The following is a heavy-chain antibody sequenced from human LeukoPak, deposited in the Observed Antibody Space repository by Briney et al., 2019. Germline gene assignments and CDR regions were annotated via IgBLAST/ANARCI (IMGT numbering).Heavy chain of an antibody. V-gene: IGHV1-18*01. CDR3: ARRSMNYDILTGYYNAGLDV. D-gene: IGHD3-9*01. J-gene: IGHJ6*02. Sequence: ASVKVSCKASGYTFTSYGISWVRQAPGQGLEWMGWISAYNGNTNYAQKLQGRVTMTTDTSTSTAYMELRSLRSNDTAVYYCARRSMNYDILTGYYNAGLDVWGQGTTVTVSS. CDR1: GYTFTSYG. CDR2: ISAYNGNT.